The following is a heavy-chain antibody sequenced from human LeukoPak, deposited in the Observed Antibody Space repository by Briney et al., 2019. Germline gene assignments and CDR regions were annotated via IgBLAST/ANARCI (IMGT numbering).Heavy chain of an antibody. V-gene: IGHV1-69*13. Sequence: SVKVSCKASGGTFSIYAISWVRQAPGQGLEWMGGIIPIFGTANYAQKFQGRVTITADESTSTAYMELSSLRSEDTAVYYCARVLDYDFWSGSSDWGQGTLVTVSS. CDR3: ARVLDYDFWSGSSD. CDR2: IIPIFGTA. D-gene: IGHD3-3*01. J-gene: IGHJ4*02. CDR1: GGTFSIYA.